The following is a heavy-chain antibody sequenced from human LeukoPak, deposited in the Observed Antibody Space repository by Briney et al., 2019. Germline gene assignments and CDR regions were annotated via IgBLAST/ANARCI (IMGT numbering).Heavy chain of an antibody. CDR1: GGSVINTNW. V-gene: IGHV4-4*02. CDR2: VHLDGRT. D-gene: IGHD3-3*01. J-gene: IGHJ4*02. Sequence: SETLSLTCGVSGGSVINTNWWTWVRQPPGKGLEWIGEVHLDGRTYYNPSLESRLTMSVDVSENQVSLKLTSVTAADTAVYYCAREGGFYRALDYSGQGTLVTVSS. CDR3: AREGGFYRALDY.